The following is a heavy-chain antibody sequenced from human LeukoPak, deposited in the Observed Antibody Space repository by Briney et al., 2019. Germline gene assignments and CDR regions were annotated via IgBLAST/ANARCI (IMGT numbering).Heavy chain of an antibody. J-gene: IGHJ4*02. D-gene: IGHD1-26*01. CDR3: ARSGNYYSFDY. V-gene: IGHV3-23*01. CDR2: ISGSGGGT. CDR1: GFTFSSYA. Sequence: PGGSLRLSCTASGFTFSSYAMSWVRQAPGKGQEWVSPISGSGGGTYYTDSVKGRFTISRDNSKNTLYLQMNSLRAEDTAVYYCARSGNYYSFDYWGQGTLVTVSS.